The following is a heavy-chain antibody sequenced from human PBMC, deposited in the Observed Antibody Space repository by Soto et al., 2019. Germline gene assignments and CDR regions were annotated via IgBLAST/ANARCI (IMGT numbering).Heavy chain of an antibody. CDR1: GGSISSYY. V-gene: IGHV4-59*12. CDR2: IYYSGST. J-gene: IGHJ6*03. Sequence: PSETLSLTCTVSGGSISSYYWSWIRQPPGKGLEWIGYIYYSGSTNYNPSLKSRVTISVDTSKNQFSLKLSSVTAADTAVYYCARGVYWYSSAKYYYYMDVWGKGTTVTVSS. CDR3: ARGVYWYSSAKYYYYMDV. D-gene: IGHD6-19*01.